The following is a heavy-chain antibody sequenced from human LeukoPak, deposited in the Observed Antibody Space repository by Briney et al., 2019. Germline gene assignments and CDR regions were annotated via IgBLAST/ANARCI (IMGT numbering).Heavy chain of an antibody. J-gene: IGHJ4*02. CDR3: ARDSSGWYGGQGY. D-gene: IGHD6-19*01. V-gene: IGHV1-69*05. CDR2: IIPIFGTA. CDR1: GGTFSSYA. Sequence: GASVEVSCKASGGTFSSYAISWVRQAPGQGLEWMGGIIPIFGTANYAQKFQGRVTITTDESTSTAYMELSNLRSEDTAVYYCARDSSGWYGGQGYWGQGTLVTVSS.